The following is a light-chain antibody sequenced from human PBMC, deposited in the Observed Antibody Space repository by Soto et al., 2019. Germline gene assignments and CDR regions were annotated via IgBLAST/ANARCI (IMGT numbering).Light chain of an antibody. V-gene: IGLV1-40*01. CDR3: QSYDSSLSGYVV. CDR2: GNI. CDR1: SSNIGAGYD. J-gene: IGLJ2*01. Sequence: QSVLTQPPSVSGAPGQRVTISCTGSSSNIGAGYDVHWSQQLPGTAPKLLIYGNINRPSGVPDRFSGSKSGTSASLAITGLQAEDEADYYCQSYDSSLSGYVVFGGGTKLTVL.